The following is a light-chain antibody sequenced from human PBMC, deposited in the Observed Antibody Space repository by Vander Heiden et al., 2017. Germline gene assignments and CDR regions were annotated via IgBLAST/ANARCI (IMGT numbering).Light chain of an antibody. CDR1: QSISSY. CDR2: DAS. V-gene: IGKV3-11*01. Sequence: DIQMTQSPASLSASLGDRATLSCRASQSISSYVSWYQQKPGQAPRLLIYDASGRDTGIPARFSGSGYGTDFTLTISSLQPEDFAAYYCQQRDSRPLTFGGGTKVEIK. CDR3: QQRDSRPLT. J-gene: IGKJ4*01.